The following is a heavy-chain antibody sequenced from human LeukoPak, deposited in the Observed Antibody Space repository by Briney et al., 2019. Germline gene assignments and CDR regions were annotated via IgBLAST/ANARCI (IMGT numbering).Heavy chain of an antibody. CDR3: ARQGNCGGGSCYNWFGP. D-gene: IGHD2-15*01. CDR1: GYSISSGYY. J-gene: IGHJ5*02. V-gene: IGHV4-38-2*01. CDR2: IYHSGTT. Sequence: SETLSLTCAVYGYSISSGYYWGWIRQPPGKGLEWIGTIYHSGTTYYNPSLKSRVTISVDTSKNQFSLKLTSVTAADTAVYYCARQGNCGGGSCYNWFGPWGQGTLVTVSS.